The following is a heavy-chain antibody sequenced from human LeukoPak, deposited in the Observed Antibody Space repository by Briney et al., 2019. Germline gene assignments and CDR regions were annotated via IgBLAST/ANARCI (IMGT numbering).Heavy chain of an antibody. V-gene: IGHV1-18*04. CDR2: ISAYNGNT. D-gene: IGHD2-2*01. CDR1: GYTFTDYH. J-gene: IGHJ6*02. CDR3: ARDQYQLLRSMDV. Sequence: ASVKVSCKASGYTFTDYHMHWVRQAPGQGLEWMGWISAYNGNTNYAQKLQGRVTMTTDTSTSTAYMGLRSLRSDDTAVYYCARDQYQLLRSMDVWGQGTTVTVSS.